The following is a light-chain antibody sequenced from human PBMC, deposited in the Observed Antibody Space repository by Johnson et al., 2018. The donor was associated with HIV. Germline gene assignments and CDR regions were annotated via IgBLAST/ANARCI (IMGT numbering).Light chain of an antibody. Sequence: QSVLTQPPSVSAAPGQKVTISCSGSSSNIGNNYVSWYQQLPGTAPKLLIYENNKRPSGIPDRFSASESGTSATLGITGLQTGDEADYYCGAWDSSLSADVFGTGTKVTVL. CDR1: SSNIGNNY. V-gene: IGLV1-51*01. J-gene: IGLJ1*01. CDR3: GAWDSSLSADV. CDR2: ENN.